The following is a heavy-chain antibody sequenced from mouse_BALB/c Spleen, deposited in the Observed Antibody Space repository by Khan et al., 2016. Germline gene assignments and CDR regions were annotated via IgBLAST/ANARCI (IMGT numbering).Heavy chain of an antibody. CDR2: IYPGNGDT. CDR1: GYTFIRYW. CDR3: ARTYYGNLDY. Sequence: QVQLQQSGAELARPGASVRLSCKASGYTFIRYWMQWVKQRPGQGLEWIGAIYPGNGDTSYTQKFKGKATLTADKSSSTAYMPLSSLASEDSAVYYCARTYYGNLDYWGQGTTLTVSS. D-gene: IGHD2-10*01. J-gene: IGHJ2*01. V-gene: IGHV1-87*01.